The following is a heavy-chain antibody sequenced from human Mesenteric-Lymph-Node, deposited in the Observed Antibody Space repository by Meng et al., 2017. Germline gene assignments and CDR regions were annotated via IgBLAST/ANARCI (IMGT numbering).Heavy chain of an antibody. J-gene: IGHJ2*01. Sequence: QVRLMGSGPVRVQPSHTLSLTCPGSGGSISSGHYYGSWIRQPPGKGLELIGHIYYSGSTSYNPSLKSRVTISVDTSNNQFSLKLSSVTAADTAVYYCARVGWRQWSFDLWGRGTLVTVSS. CDR3: ARVGWRQWSFDL. V-gene: IGHV4-30-4*08. D-gene: IGHD5-18*01. CDR1: GGSISSGHYY. CDR2: IYYSGST.